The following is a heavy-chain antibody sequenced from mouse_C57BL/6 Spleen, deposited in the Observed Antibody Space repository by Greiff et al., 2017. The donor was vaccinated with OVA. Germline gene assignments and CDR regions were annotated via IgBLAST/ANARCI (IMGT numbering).Heavy chain of an antibody. V-gene: IGHV5-4*01. CDR3: ARDERISLYCDY. CDR2: ISDGGSYT. J-gene: IGHJ2*01. CDR1: GFTFSSYA. Sequence: EVQLVESGGGLVKPGGSLKLSCAASGFTFSSYAMSWVRQTPEKRLEWVATISDGGSYTYYPDNVKGRFTISRDNAKNNLYLQMSHLKSEDTAMYYCARDERISLYCDYWGQGTTLTVSS.